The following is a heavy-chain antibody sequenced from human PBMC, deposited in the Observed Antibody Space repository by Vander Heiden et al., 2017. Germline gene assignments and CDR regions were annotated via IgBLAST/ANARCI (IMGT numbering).Heavy chain of an antibody. CDR1: GFTFSRYG. CDR2: ISYDGSNK. J-gene: IGHJ2*01. Sequence: QVQLVESGGGVVRPGRSLRLSCAASGFTFSRYGMHWVRQAPGKGLEWVAVISYDGSNKYYADSVKGRFTISRDNSKNTLYLQMNSLRAEDTAVYYCAKDRKLKNWYFDLWGRGTLVTVSS. V-gene: IGHV3-30*18. CDR3: AKDRKLKNWYFDL. D-gene: IGHD1-1*01.